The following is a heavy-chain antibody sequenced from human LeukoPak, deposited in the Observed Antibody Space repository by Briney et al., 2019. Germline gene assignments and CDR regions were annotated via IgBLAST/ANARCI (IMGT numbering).Heavy chain of an antibody. CDR1: GFTFSTYW. CDR2: INSDGIST. D-gene: IGHD6-6*01. J-gene: IGHJ5*02. Sequence: PGGSLRLSCTASGFTFSTYWMHWVRQAPGKGLEWVSRINSDGISTSYADSVKGRFTISRDNAKNTLYLQMNSLRAGDTAVYYCSGSSAHNRFDPWGQGTLVTVSS. V-gene: IGHV3-74*01. CDR3: SGSSAHNRFDP.